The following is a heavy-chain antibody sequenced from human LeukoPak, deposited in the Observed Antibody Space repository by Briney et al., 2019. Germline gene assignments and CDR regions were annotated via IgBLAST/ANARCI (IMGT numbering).Heavy chain of an antibody. Sequence: SVKVSCKASGGTFSSYTISWVRHAPGQGLEWMGRIIPILGIANYAQKFQGRVTITADKSTSTAYMELSSLRSEDTAVYYCARGSYYDSSGYYLQMAYFDYWGQGTLVTVSS. CDR1: GGTFSSYT. D-gene: IGHD3-22*01. J-gene: IGHJ4*02. CDR3: ARGSYYDSSGYYLQMAYFDY. V-gene: IGHV1-69*02. CDR2: IIPILGIA.